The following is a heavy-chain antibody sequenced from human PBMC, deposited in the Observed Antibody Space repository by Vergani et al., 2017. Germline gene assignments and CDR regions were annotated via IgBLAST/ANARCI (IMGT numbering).Heavy chain of an antibody. CDR2: MNPNSGNT. D-gene: IGHD6-19*01. V-gene: IGHV1-8*02. CDR1: GGTFSSYA. CDR3: ARGWVAGGYYYYGMDV. Sequence: QVQLVQSGAEVKKPGSSVKVSCKASGGTFSSYAISWVRQAPGQGLEWMGWMNPNSGNTGYAQKFQGRVTMTRNTSISTAYMELSSLRSEDTAVYYWARGWVAGGYYYYGMDVWGQGTTVTVSS. J-gene: IGHJ6*02.